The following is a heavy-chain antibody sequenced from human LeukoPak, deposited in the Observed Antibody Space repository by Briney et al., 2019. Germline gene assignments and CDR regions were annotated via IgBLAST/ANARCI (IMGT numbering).Heavy chain of an antibody. CDR3: ARDSSGWYDGYYYGMDV. CDR1: GFTFSSYE. D-gene: IGHD6-19*01. J-gene: IGHJ6*04. CDR2: ISSSGSTI. Sequence: PGGSLRLSCAASGFTFSSYEMNWVRQAPGKELEWVSYISSSGSTIYYADSVKGRFTISRDNAKNSLYLQMNSLRAEDTAVYYCARDSSGWYDGYYYGMDVWGKGTTVTVSS. V-gene: IGHV3-48*03.